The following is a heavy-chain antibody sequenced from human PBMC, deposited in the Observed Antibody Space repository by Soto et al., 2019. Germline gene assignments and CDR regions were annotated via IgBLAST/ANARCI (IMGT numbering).Heavy chain of an antibody. CDR3: AGEYHP. V-gene: IGHV4-61*01. CDR1: GGSVSTGSYY. J-gene: IGHJ5*02. CDR2: IYYSGST. D-gene: IGHD2-2*02. Sequence: QVHLQESGPGLVKPSETLSLTCTVSGGSVSTGSYYWTWIRQPPGKGLEWIGHIYYSGSTNYKPSLKSRVTISIDTSRNQLSLKLSSVPAADTAVYYRAGEYHPWGLGTLVTVSS.